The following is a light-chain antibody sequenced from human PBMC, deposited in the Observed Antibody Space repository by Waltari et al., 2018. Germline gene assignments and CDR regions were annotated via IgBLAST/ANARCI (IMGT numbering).Light chain of an antibody. CDR1: QTIRTW. V-gene: IGKV1-5*03. CDR3: QQYNIYPYT. J-gene: IGKJ2*01. Sequence: DIQMTQSPSTLSASVGARVTITCRASQTIRTWLAWYQQKPGKAPKVLIYRASTLQSGVPSTFSGSGSGTEFILTISSLHPDDFATYYCQQYNIYPYTFGQGTKLEI. CDR2: RAS.